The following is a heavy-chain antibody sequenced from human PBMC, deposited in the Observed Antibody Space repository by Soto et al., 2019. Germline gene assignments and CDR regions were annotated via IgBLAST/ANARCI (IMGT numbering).Heavy chain of an antibody. J-gene: IGHJ4*02. CDR2: FYYGGST. CDR1: GYSITSGYY. V-gene: IGHV4-38-2*01. CDR3: TRVVAGLDY. D-gene: IGHD6-19*01. Sequence: QVQLQESGPGLVKPSETLSLTCDVSGYSITSGYYWGWVRQPPGKGLEWIGSFYYGGSTFYNPSLKTRVTISVDASKHNFSLRLTSVTAADTAVYFCTRVVAGLDYWGQGILVTVSS.